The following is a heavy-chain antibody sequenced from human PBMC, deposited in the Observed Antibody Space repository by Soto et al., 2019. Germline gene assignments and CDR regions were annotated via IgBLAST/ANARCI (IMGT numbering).Heavy chain of an antibody. J-gene: IGHJ4*02. Sequence: SKTLSLTCTVSGGSISSGGYYWSWIRQHPGKGLEWIGYIYYSGSTYYNPSLKSRVTISVDTSKNQFSLKLSSVTAADTAVYYCARRIAAAGTPGFFDYWGQGTLVTVSS. CDR1: GGSISSGGYY. CDR2: IYYSGST. CDR3: ARRIAAAGTPGFFDY. D-gene: IGHD6-13*01. V-gene: IGHV4-31*03.